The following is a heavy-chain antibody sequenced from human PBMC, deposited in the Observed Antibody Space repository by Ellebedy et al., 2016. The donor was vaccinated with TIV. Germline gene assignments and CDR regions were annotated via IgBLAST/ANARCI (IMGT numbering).Heavy chain of an antibody. Sequence: SETLSLXCTVSGGSIRRGGYYWSWSRKHTGEGLEWIGYIDYSRSTYYNPSLKSRLKISVDTSKNQFSLRLSSVTAADTAVYYCARAEREGYCSGGSCSTWFDPWGQGTLVTVSS. CDR2: IDYSRST. CDR1: GGSIRRGGYY. J-gene: IGHJ5*02. V-gene: IGHV4-31*03. D-gene: IGHD2-15*01. CDR3: ARAEREGYCSGGSCSTWFDP.